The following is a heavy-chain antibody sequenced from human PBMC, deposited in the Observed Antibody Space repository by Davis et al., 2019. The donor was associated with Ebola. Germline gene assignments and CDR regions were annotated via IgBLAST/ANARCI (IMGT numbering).Heavy chain of an antibody. CDR2: IYYSGST. V-gene: IGHV4-31*03. Sequence: LRLSCTVSGGSISSGGYYWSWIRQHPGKGLEWIGYIYYSGSTYYNPSLKSRVTISVDTSKNQFSLKLSSVTAADTAVYYCARYVGCTNGVCRPHYFDYWGQGTLVTVSS. CDR1: GGSISSGGYY. CDR3: ARYVGCTNGVCRPHYFDY. J-gene: IGHJ4*02. D-gene: IGHD2-8*01.